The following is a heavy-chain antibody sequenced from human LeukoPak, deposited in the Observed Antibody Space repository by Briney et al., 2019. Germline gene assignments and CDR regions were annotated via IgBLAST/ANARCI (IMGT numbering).Heavy chain of an antibody. Sequence: ASVKVSCKASGYTFTGYNMHWVRQAPGQGLKWMGWINPNSGGTNYAQKFQGRVTMTRDTSINTAYLELGRLTSDDTAVYYCTKEGVEGYWGQGTLVTVSS. J-gene: IGHJ4*02. CDR2: INPNSGGT. CDR1: GYTFTGYN. CDR3: TKEGVEGY. V-gene: IGHV1-2*02.